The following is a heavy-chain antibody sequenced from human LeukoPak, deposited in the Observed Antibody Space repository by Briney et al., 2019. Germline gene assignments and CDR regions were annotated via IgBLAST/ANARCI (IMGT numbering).Heavy chain of an antibody. V-gene: IGHV4-59*08. J-gene: IGHJ4*02. CDR2: IYYTGIT. CDR1: GGSINSYY. CDR3: ARHRGQGFDY. D-gene: IGHD6-25*01. Sequence: SETLSLTCSVSGGSINSYYWSWIRQPPGKGLEWIGYIYYTGITNYSPSLKSRVTISVDTSKTQFSLRLSSVTAADTAVYYCARHRGQGFDYWGQGTLVTVSS.